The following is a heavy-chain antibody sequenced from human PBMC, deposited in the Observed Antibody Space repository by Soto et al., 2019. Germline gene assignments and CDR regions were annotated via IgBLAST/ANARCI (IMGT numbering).Heavy chain of an antibody. V-gene: IGHV1-18*01. Sequence: ASVKVSWKASGYTFASYAISWMRQAPGQGLEWMGWISAYNGNTNYAQKLQGRVTMTTDTSTSTAYMELRSLRSDDTAVYYCAREVAADGTFRQDVFAIWGQGTLVTVSS. CDR2: ISAYNGNT. J-gene: IGHJ3*02. CDR3: AREVAADGTFRQDVFAI. D-gene: IGHD6-13*01. CDR1: GYTFASYA.